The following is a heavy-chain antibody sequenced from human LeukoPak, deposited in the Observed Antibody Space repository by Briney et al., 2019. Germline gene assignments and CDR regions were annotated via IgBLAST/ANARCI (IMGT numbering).Heavy chain of an antibody. CDR2: ISGSGGST. Sequence: GGSLRLSCAASGFTFSSYAMSWVRQAPGKGLEWVSAISGSGGSTYYADSVKGRFTISRDNSKNTLYLQMNSLSAEDTAVYYCANRGISYSSSWYHGYWGQGTLVTVSS. D-gene: IGHD6-13*01. CDR1: GFTFSSYA. V-gene: IGHV3-23*01. CDR3: ANRGISYSSSWYHGY. J-gene: IGHJ4*02.